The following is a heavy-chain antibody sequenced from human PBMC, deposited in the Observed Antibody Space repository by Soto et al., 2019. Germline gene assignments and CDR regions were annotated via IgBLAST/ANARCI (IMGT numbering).Heavy chain of an antibody. CDR2: TYYNGNA. D-gene: IGHD3-22*01. CDR3: ARHFVAVVIKGLGY. Sequence: SETLSLTCNVSGASLDRSNYYWDWIRQSPGKGLEWIGTTYYNGNAYYNPSLRNRVTMSVDTSKNQFSLKLMSVTAADTAVYYCARHFVAVVIKGLGYWGQGTLVTVS. J-gene: IGHJ4*02. CDR1: GASLDRSNYY. V-gene: IGHV4-39*01.